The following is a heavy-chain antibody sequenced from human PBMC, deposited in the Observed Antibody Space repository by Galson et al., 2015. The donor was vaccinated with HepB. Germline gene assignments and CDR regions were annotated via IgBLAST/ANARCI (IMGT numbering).Heavy chain of an antibody. D-gene: IGHD3-9*01. Sequence: SLRLSCAASGFTFSDNYISWIRQAPGKGLQLISYISGTSTYVDYADSVVGRFTISRDNANNSVFLQMNNLRADDTGVYYCARGDYDILTMDVWGQGTTVIVSS. CDR1: GFTFSDNY. CDR2: ISGTSTYV. V-gene: IGHV3-11*06. CDR3: ARGDYDILTMDV. J-gene: IGHJ6*02.